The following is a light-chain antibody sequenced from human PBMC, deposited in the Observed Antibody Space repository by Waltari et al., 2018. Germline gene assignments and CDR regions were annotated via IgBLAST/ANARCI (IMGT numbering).Light chain of an antibody. CDR1: QSVGGN. J-gene: IGKJ5*01. V-gene: IGKV3-11*01. CDR3: QQRRTWPSIT. CDR2: DAS. Sequence: EIVLTQSPATLSLSPGKRGTLSCRASQSVGGNLAWYQQKPGQAPRLLIYDASNRATGIPARFSGSGSGTDFTLTISSLEPEDFAVYYCQQRRTWPSITFGQGTRLEI.